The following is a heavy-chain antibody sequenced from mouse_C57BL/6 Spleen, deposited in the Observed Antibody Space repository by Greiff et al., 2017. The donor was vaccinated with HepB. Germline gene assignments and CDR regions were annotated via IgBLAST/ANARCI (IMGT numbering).Heavy chain of an antibody. D-gene: IGHD2-1*01. V-gene: IGHV14-4*01. Sequence: EVQLQQSGAELVRPGASVKLSCTASGFNIKDDYMHWVKQRPEQGLEWIGWIDPENGDTEYASKFQGKATITADTSSNTAYLQLSSLTSEDTAVYYCTTDGNSVYYFDYWGQGTTLTVAS. J-gene: IGHJ2*01. CDR2: IDPENGDT. CDR3: TTDGNSVYYFDY. CDR1: GFNIKDDY.